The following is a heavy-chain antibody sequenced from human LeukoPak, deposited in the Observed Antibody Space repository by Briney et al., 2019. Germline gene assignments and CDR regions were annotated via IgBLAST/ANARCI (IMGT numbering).Heavy chain of an antibody. CDR1: GFTFTNAW. J-gene: IGHJ3*02. V-gene: IGHV3-15*01. Sequence: GGSLRLSCAASGFTFTNAWMTWVRQTSEKGLEWVGRIKSSADGGTADYGAAVRGRFSVSRDDSKNTVYLQMNSLRTEDSAVYYCTTGLVSWGWGNHDAFNIWGQGTMVTVSS. CDR3: TTGLVSWGWGNHDAFNI. CDR2: IKSSADGGTA. D-gene: IGHD3-16*01.